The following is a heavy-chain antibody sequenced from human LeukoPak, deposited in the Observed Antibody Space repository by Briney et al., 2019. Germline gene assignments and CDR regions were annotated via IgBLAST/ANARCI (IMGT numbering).Heavy chain of an antibody. V-gene: IGHV4-59*01. CDR1: GGSISSYY. J-gene: IGHJ5*02. CDR2: IYYSGST. D-gene: IGHD6-13*01. Sequence: SETLSLTCTVSGGSISSYYWSWIRQPPGKGLEWIGYIYYSGSTNYNPSLKSRVTISVDTSKNQFSLKLSSVTAADTAVYYCARTEYSSSWYPGYNWFDPWGQGTLVTVSS. CDR3: ARTEYSSSWYPGYNWFDP.